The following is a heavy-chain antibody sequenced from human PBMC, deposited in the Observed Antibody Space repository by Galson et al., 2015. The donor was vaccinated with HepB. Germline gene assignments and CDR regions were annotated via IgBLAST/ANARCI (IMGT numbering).Heavy chain of an antibody. CDR1: GFTFSSYA. Sequence: SLRLSCAASGFTFSSYAMHWVRQAPGKGLEWVAVISYDGSNKYYADSVKGRFTISRDNSKNTLYLQMNSLRAEDTAVYYCARDYCSSTSCYYYYYYYMDVWGKGTTVTVSS. J-gene: IGHJ6*03. CDR2: ISYDGSNK. D-gene: IGHD2-2*01. V-gene: IGHV3-30-3*01. CDR3: ARDYCSSTSCYYYYYYYMDV.